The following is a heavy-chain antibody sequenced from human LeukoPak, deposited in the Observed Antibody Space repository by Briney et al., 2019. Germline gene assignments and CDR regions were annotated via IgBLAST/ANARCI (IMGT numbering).Heavy chain of an antibody. D-gene: IGHD1-26*01. V-gene: IGHV1-46*01. CDR3: AGSSHQRNWFDP. CDR2: VHSSGGVI. Sequence: ASVKVSCKASGDTFTSDYMNWVRQAPGQGLGWMGIVHSSGGVIKYAQEFQDRVTMTRDTSTSTVYMELSSLRSEDTAVYYCAGSSHQRNWFDPWGQGTLVIVSS. J-gene: IGHJ5*02. CDR1: GDTFTSDY.